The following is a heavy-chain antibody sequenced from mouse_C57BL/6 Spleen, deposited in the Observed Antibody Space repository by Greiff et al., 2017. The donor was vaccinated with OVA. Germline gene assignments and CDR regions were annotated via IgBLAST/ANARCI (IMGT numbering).Heavy chain of an antibody. CDR2: IAPSDSYT. J-gene: IGHJ2*01. D-gene: IGHD4-1*01. CDR1: GYTFTSYW. V-gene: IGHV1-69*01. CDR3: ARGGMGPLFDY. Sequence: VQLQQPGAELVMPGASVKLSCKASGYTFTSYWMHWVKQRPGQGLEWIGEIAPSDSYTNYNQKFKGKSTLTVDKSSSTAYMQLSSLTSEDSAVDYCARGGMGPLFDYWGQGTTLTVSS.